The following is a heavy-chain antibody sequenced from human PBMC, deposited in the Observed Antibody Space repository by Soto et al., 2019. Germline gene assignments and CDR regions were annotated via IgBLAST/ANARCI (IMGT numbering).Heavy chain of an antibody. CDR3: ARDHPYSAKWAFDY. D-gene: IGHD1-26*01. CDR1: GGSISSYY. J-gene: IGHJ4*02. V-gene: IGHV4-59*12. CDR2: IYYTGRT. Sequence: SEPLSLTCTVSGGSISSYYWSWIRQPPGKGLEWIGFIYYTGRTSYNPSLKSRVTISVDTSNNQFSLNLNSVTAADTAVYYCARDHPYSAKWAFDYWGQGALVTVSS.